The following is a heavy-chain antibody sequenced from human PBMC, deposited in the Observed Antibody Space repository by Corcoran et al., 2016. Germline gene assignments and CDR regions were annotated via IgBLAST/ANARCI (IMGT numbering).Heavy chain of an antibody. CDR3: ARDRVVTTLTTGVFY. Sequence: EVKLVEAGGGLVQPVGSLRLSCVASGFTFSRYWMHWVRQAPGKGLVWVSRINSDGRSTTYADSVKGRFSISRDNAKNTVYLQKNSMRADDTAVYYCARDRVVTTLTTGVFYWGQVSLVTVSS. V-gene: IGHV3-74*01. CDR2: INSDGRST. CDR1: GFTFSRYW. J-gene: IGHJ4*02. D-gene: IGHD2-15*01.